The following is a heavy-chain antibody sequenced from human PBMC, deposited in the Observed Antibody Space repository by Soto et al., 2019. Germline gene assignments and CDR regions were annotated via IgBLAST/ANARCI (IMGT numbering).Heavy chain of an antibody. Sequence: EVQLLESGGGLVQPGGSLRLSCAASGFTFSSYAMSWVRQAPGKGLEWVSAISGSGGSTYYADSVKGRFTISRDDSKNSLNLQMHSLRAKETAVYYCAKGGASYYDILTGYYPTERDYFDYWGQGTLVTVSS. CDR2: ISGSGGST. V-gene: IGHV3-23*01. D-gene: IGHD3-9*01. J-gene: IGHJ4*02. CDR1: GFTFSSYA. CDR3: AKGGASYYDILTGYYPTERDYFDY.